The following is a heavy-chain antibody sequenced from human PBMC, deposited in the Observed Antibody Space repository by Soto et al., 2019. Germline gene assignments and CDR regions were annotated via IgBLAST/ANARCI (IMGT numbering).Heavy chain of an antibody. J-gene: IGHJ6*02. V-gene: IGHV3-33*01. D-gene: IGHD2-15*01. Sequence: QVQLVESGGGVVQPGGSLRLSCTTSGFTFDTYGMHWVRQAPGKGLEWVAIIWYDGSNKYYADSVKGRFTISRDNSKNTLYLQRNSLRAEDTAVYYCARADCTGAYCYSWPFNYGVDVWGQGTTVTVSS. CDR2: IWYDGSNK. CDR1: GFTFDTYG. CDR3: ARADCTGAYCYSWPFNYGVDV.